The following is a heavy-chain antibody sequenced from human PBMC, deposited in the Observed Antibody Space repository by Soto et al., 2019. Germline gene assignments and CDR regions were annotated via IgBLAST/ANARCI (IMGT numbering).Heavy chain of an antibody. CDR1: GFTFSSYS. D-gene: IGHD1-26*01. Sequence: EVQLVESGGGLVKPGGSLTLSCAASGFTFSSYSMNWVRQAPGKGLEWVSSISSISRHIYYADSVKGRFTISRDNAKNSLYLQMNSLRAEDTAMYFCARDPSDLWEPDQDFPHWGQGTLVAVSS. CDR2: ISSISRHI. CDR3: ARDPSDLWEPDQDFPH. J-gene: IGHJ1*01. V-gene: IGHV3-21*01.